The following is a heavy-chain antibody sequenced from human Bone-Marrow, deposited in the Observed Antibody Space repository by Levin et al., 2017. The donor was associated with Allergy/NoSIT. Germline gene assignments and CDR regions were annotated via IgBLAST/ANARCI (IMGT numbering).Heavy chain of an antibody. CDR1: GFRLTDSG. CDR2: ISNDETQK. J-gene: IGHJ4*02. D-gene: IGHD6-13*01. Sequence: GGSLRLSCAASGFRLTDSGMHWVRQAPGKGLEWVAQISNDETQKAYAESVKGRSIISRDNFQNTLYLQLNSLRVEDTALYYCAKDRTSSWTFDYWGPGTLVTVS. CDR3: AKDRTSSWTFDY. V-gene: IGHV3-30*18.